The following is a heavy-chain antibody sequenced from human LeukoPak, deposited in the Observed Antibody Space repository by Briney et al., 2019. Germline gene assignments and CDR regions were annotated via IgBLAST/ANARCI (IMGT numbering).Heavy chain of an antibody. D-gene: IGHD3-9*01. CDR1: GYSFTTYW. J-gene: IGHJ4*02. CDR3: ARSPAYYDILTGYYWGVEFDY. CDR2: IYPGDFDT. V-gene: IGHV5-51*01. Sequence: GESLKISCKGSGYSFTTYWIAWVRQMPGKGLEWMGIIYPGDFDTRYSPSFQGQVTISADKSISTAYLQWSSLKASDTAMYYCARSPAYYDILTGYYWGVEFDYWGQGTLVTVSS.